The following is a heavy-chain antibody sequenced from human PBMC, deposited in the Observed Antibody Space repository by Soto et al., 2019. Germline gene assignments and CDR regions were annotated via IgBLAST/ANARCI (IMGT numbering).Heavy chain of an antibody. Sequence: ASVKVSCKASGYTFTGYYMHWVRQAPGQGLEWMGWINPNSGGTNYAQKFQGRVTMTRDTSISAAYMELSRLRSDDTAVYYCARDQGCSSTSCYVAYYYYGMDVWGQGTTVTVSS. CDR2: INPNSGGT. CDR3: ARDQGCSSTSCYVAYYYYGMDV. D-gene: IGHD2-2*01. CDR1: GYTFTGYY. V-gene: IGHV1-2*02. J-gene: IGHJ6*02.